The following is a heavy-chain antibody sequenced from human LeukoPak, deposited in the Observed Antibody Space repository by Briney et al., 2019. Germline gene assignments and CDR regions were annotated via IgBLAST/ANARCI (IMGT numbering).Heavy chain of an antibody. CDR2: IIPIFGTA. J-gene: IGHJ4*02. D-gene: IGHD4-17*01. CDR3: ATTNDDYGDYTLDY. V-gene: IGHV1-69*06. CDR1: GGTFSSYA. Sequence: ASVKVSCKASGGTFSSYAISWVRQAPGQGLEWMGGIIPIFGTANYAQKFQGRVTITADKSTSTAYTELSSLRSEDTAVYYCATTNDDYGDYTLDYWGQGTLVSVSS.